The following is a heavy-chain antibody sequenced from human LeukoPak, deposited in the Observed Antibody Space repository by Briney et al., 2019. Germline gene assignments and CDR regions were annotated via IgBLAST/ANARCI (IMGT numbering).Heavy chain of an antibody. CDR3: ARDPKIITIFGVGTAPYYMDV. V-gene: IGHV1-46*01. CDR2: INPSGGST. D-gene: IGHD3-3*01. CDR1: GYTFTSYY. Sequence: GASVKVSCKASGYTFTSYYMHWVRQAPGQGLEWMGIINPSGGSTSYAQKFQGRDTMTRDMSTSTVYMELSSLRSEDTAVYYCARDPKIITIFGVGTAPYYMDVWGKGTTVTVSS. J-gene: IGHJ6*03.